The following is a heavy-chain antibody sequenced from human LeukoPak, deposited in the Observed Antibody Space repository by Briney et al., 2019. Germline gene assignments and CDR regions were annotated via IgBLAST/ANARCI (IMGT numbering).Heavy chain of an antibody. D-gene: IGHD3-22*01. Sequence: PSETLSLTCTVSGYSISSGYYWSWIRQPPGKGLEWIGEINHSGSTNYNPSLKSRVTISVDTSKNQFSLKLSSVTAADTAVYYCASTYYDSSGVNWFDPWGQGTLVTVSS. CDR1: GYSISSGYY. J-gene: IGHJ5*02. CDR2: INHSGST. CDR3: ASTYYDSSGVNWFDP. V-gene: IGHV4-38-2*02.